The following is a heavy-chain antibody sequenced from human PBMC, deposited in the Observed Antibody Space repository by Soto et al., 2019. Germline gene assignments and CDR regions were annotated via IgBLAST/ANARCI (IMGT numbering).Heavy chain of an antibody. CDR1: GASVSSHH. D-gene: IGHD6-19*01. Sequence: QVQLQESGPGVVKPSETLSLTCTVSGASVSSHHWTWIRQPPGKGLEWIGDYSDSASYSPSLKSRVTITADTSKNQFSLNLGSVTAADTAVYYCAAYRRGEGGRGYWGHGTLVTVSS. CDR3: AAYRRGEGGRGY. J-gene: IGHJ4*01. V-gene: IGHV4-59*08. CDR2: DYSDSA.